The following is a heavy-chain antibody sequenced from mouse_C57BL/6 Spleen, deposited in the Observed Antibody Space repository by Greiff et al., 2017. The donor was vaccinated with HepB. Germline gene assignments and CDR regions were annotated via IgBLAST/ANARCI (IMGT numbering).Heavy chain of an antibody. J-gene: IGHJ1*03. CDR1: GFNIKDDY. D-gene: IGHD1-1*01. CDR2: IDPENGDT. Sequence: EVQLQQSGAELVRPGASVKLSCTASGFNIKDDYMHWVKQRPEQGLEWIGWIDPENGDTEYASKFQGKATITADTSSNKAYLQLSSLTSEDTAVYYCTTSYYYGSNWYFDVWGTGTTVTVSS. V-gene: IGHV14-4*01. CDR3: TTSYYYGSNWYFDV.